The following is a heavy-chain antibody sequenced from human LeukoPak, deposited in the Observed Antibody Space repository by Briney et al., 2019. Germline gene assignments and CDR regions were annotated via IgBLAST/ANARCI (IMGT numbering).Heavy chain of an antibody. J-gene: IGHJ4*02. Sequence: ASVKVSCKASGYIFTSYYMHRVRQAPGEGLEWMGIINPTGGSTSYAQKFQGRVTMTRDTSTSTVYMELSSLRSEDTAVYYCARDHYHKIHSVMVTAPDYWGQGTLVIVSS. CDR1: GYIFTSYY. CDR3: ARDHYHKIHSVMVTAPDY. CDR2: INPTGGST. D-gene: IGHD2-21*02. V-gene: IGHV1-46*01.